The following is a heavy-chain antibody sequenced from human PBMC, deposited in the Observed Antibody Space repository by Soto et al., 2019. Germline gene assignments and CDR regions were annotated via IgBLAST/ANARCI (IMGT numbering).Heavy chain of an antibody. J-gene: IGHJ4*02. V-gene: IGHV2-26*01. D-gene: IGHD3-22*01. Sequence: SGPTLVNPTETLTLTCTVSGFSFSDSRLGVSWIRQPPGKALEWLAHIFSNDQKSYNTSLKSRLTISKDTSKSQVVLTMTNMDPVDTATYYCARIPPPYDSSGCFDSWGQGTLVTVSS. CDR1: GFSFSDSRLG. CDR2: IFSNDQK. CDR3: ARIPPPYDSSGCFDS.